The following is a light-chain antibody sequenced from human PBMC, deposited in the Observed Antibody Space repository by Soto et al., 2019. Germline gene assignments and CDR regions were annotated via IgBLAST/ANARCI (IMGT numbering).Light chain of an antibody. CDR1: GSDVGDYNY. J-gene: IGLJ1*01. CDR3: SSHTGSSSV. Sequence: QSVLTLPPSASGSPGQSVTISCTGTGSDVGDYNYVSWYKQHPGKDPKLMIYEVNKRPSGVPDRSSGSKSGNPASLTVSGLQAEDEANYYCSSHTGSSSVFGTGNRSPX. V-gene: IGLV2-8*01. CDR2: EVN.